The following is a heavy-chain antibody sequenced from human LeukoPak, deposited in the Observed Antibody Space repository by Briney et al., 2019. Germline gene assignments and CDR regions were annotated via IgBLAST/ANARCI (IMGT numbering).Heavy chain of an antibody. Sequence: TLSLTCTVSGGSISSGDYYWSWIRQPPGKGLEWIGYIYYSGSSYNPSLKSRVSMSVDTSRNQFSLKLSSVTAADTAVYYCASGVGAFGYWGQGTLVTVSS. CDR1: GGSISSGDYY. CDR2: IYYSGS. J-gene: IGHJ4*02. D-gene: IGHD1-26*01. CDR3: ASGVGAFGY. V-gene: IGHV4-30-4*01.